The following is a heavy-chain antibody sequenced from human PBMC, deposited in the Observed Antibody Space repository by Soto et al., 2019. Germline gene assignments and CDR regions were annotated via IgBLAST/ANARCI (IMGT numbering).Heavy chain of an antibody. CDR3: ATWGFWSGISLQNYYYYYMDV. Sequence: ASVKVSCKVSGYTLTELSMHWVRQAPGKGLEWMGGFDPEDGETIYAQKFQGRVTMTEDTSTDTAYMELSSLRSEDTAVYYCATWGFWSGISLQNYYYYYMDVWGKGTTVTVSS. V-gene: IGHV1-24*01. J-gene: IGHJ6*03. D-gene: IGHD3-3*01. CDR1: GYTLTELS. CDR2: FDPEDGET.